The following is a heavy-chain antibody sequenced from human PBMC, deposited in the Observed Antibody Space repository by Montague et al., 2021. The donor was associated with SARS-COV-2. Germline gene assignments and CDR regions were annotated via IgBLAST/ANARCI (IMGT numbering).Heavy chain of an antibody. D-gene: IGHD6-19*01. CDR2: IYYTGGT. CDR1: GGSISPYY. J-gene: IGHJ4*02. CDR3: ARIAMAATFDS. Sequence: SETLSLTCTVSGGSISPYYWNWIRQPPGKGLEWIGYIYYTGGTKYNPSLKSRVSMSVDTFKNQFSLRLTSVGAADTAVYYCARIAMAATFDSWGQGALVTVSS. V-gene: IGHV4-59*13.